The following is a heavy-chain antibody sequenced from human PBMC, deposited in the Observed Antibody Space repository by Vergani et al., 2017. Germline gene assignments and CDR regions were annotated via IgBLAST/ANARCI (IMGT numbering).Heavy chain of an antibody. CDR1: GFTFSSYS. CDR2: ISSTSSTI. CDR3: ARDGSSPYGDRLLPDY. V-gene: IGHV3-48*02. J-gene: IGHJ4*02. D-gene: IGHD4-17*01. Sequence: EVQLVESGGGLVQPGGSLRLSCAASGFTFSSYSMNWVRQAPGKGLEWVSYISSTSSTIYYADSVKGRFTRSRDNAKTSLYLQMNSLRDEDTAVYYCARDGSSPYGDRLLPDYWGQGTLVTVSS.